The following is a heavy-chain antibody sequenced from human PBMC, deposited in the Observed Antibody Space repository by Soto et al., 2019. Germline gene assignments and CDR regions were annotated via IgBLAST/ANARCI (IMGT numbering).Heavy chain of an antibody. CDR1: GFTFSSYA. V-gene: IGHV3-23*01. CDR2: ISGSGGST. D-gene: IGHD3-22*01. Sequence: GGSLRLSCAASGFTFSSYAMSWVRQAPGKGLEWVSAISGSGGSTYYADSVKGRFTISRDNSKNTLYLQMNSLRAEDTALYYCAKVTYYYDSSGYYHYWGQGTLVTVSS. J-gene: IGHJ4*02. CDR3: AKVTYYYDSSGYYHY.